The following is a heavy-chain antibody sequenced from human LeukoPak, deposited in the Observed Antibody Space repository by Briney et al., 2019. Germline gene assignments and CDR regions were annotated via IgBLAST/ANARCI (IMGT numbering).Heavy chain of an antibody. CDR2: IYTSGST. D-gene: IGHD3-3*01. Sequence: SQTLSLTCTVSGGSISSGSYYWRWLRQAAGKGLEWIGRIYTSGSTNYNPSLKSRVTISVDTSKNQFSLKLSSVTAADTAVYYCAATPLRFLEWFPPPYYMDVWGKGTTVTVSS. V-gene: IGHV4-61*02. CDR1: GGSISSGSYY. CDR3: AATPLRFLEWFPPPYYMDV. J-gene: IGHJ6*03.